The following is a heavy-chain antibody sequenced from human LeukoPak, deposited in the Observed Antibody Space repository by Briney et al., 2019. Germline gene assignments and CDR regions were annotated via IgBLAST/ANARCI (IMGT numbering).Heavy chain of an antibody. J-gene: IGHJ4*02. CDR3: ARGEWDLRD. Sequence: GGSLRLSCAASGFMFADHGMTWVRQVPGKGLEWVSGINWNGGGTGYVDSVKGRFTISRDNAKNVLFLQMNNLRAEDTAFYYCARGEWDLRDWGQGTLVIVSS. CDR2: INWNGGGT. CDR1: GFMFADHG. D-gene: IGHD1-26*01. V-gene: IGHV3-20*04.